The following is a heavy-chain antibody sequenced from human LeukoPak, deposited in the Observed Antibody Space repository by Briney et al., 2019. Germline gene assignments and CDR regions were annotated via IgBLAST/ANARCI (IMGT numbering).Heavy chain of an antibody. V-gene: IGHV1-8*03. D-gene: IGHD6-13*01. Sequence: GASVKVSCKASGYTFTSYDINWVRQATGQGLEWMGWMNPNSGNTGYAQKFQGRVTITRNTSISTAYMELSSLRSEDTAVYYCARDRPVIAATTENWFDPWGQGTLVTVSS. CDR1: GYTFTSYD. CDR2: MNPNSGNT. CDR3: ARDRPVIAATTENWFDP. J-gene: IGHJ5*02.